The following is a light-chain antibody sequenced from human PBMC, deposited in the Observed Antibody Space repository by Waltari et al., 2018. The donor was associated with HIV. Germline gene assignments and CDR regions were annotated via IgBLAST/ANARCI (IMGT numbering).Light chain of an antibody. CDR1: QNVGNK. V-gene: IGKV3D-15*03. CDR3: QQYNCSWT. J-gene: IGKJ1*01. CDR2: ATS. Sequence: EIVMTQSPVTLSVSPGERATLSCRASQNVGNKIVWYQRRPGQSPRLIMFATSVRATGIPTRFSGSGSGTDFALIITTPQPEDYGIYYCQQYNCSWTFGRGT.